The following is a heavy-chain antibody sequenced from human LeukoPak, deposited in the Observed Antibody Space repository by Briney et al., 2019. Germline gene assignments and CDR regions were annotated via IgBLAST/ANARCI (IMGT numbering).Heavy chain of an antibody. Sequence: GGSLRLSCTASGFTFGDYAMSWVRQAPGKGLEWVCFIRSKHYGGTTECAPSVKGRFTISRDDSKSIAYLQMNSLKTDDTAVYYCTITGGSRRDYYYYFMDVWGKGTTVTVSS. CDR2: IRSKHYGGTT. D-gene: IGHD2-15*01. V-gene: IGHV3-49*04. CDR1: GFTFGDYA. J-gene: IGHJ6*03. CDR3: TITGGSRRDYYYYFMDV.